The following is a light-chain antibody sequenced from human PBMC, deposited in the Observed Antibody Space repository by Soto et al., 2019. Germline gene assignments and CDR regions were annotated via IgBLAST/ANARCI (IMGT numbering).Light chain of an antibody. J-gene: IGKJ1*01. CDR3: QHYNSYSEA. V-gene: IGKV1-5*01. CDR1: QNINNW. Sequence: DIQMTQSPSTLSASIGDRVTITCRASQNINNWIAWYRQKPGKAPKFLIYDASTLESGVPSRFSGSGSGTEFTLTISSLQPDDFATYYCQHYNSYSEAFGQGTKVDIK. CDR2: DAS.